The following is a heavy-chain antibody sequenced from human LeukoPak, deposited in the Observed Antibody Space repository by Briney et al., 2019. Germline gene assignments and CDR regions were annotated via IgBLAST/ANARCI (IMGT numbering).Heavy chain of an antibody. J-gene: IGHJ4*02. CDR1: GYIFTGFY. CDR3: ATFAGSSWPKD. V-gene: IGHV1-2*02. D-gene: IGHD6-13*01. Sequence: ASVKVSCKASGYIFTGFYLHWVRQAPGQGLEWMGWINPNSGGTNYAQKFQGRVTMTRDTSINTAYMELSRLRSDDTAVFYCATFAGSSWPKDWGQGTLVTVSS. CDR2: INPNSGGT.